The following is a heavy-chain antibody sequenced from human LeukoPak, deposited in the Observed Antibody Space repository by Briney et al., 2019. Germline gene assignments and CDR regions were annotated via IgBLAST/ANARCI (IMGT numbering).Heavy chain of an antibody. CDR3: ARDLQRGLCSSSSGGY. CDR2: ISAYNGNT. J-gene: IGHJ4*02. Sequence: ASVKVSCKASGYTFTSYGISWVRQAPGQGLEWMGWISAYNGNTNYAQKLQGRVTMTTDTSTSTAYMELRSLRSDDTAVYYCARDLQRGLCSSSSGGYWGQGTLVTVSS. V-gene: IGHV1-18*01. CDR1: GYTFTSYG. D-gene: IGHD6-6*01.